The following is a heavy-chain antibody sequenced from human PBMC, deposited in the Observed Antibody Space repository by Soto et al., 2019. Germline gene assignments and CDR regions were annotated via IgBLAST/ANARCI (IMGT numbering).Heavy chain of an antibody. Sequence: LRLSCPASGFTFSIYWMHWVRQAPGKGLVWVSRINSDGSSTTYADFVKGRFTISRDNTKNSLYLQMNSLRAEDTAVYYCARGDYHDTSGPFSDAFDVWGQGTMVTVSS. CDR2: INSDGSST. CDR1: GFTFSIYW. CDR3: ARGDYHDTSGPFSDAFDV. J-gene: IGHJ3*01. V-gene: IGHV3-74*01. D-gene: IGHD3-22*01.